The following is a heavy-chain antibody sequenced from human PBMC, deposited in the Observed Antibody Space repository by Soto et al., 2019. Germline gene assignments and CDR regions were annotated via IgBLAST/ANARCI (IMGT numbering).Heavy chain of an antibody. Sequence: QVQPVQSGAEVKKPGASVKVSCKASGYTFTNYGISWVRQAPGQGLEWMGRISGYNGKTDYSHNFHGRITLTTETSTSTAYMELRSLRSDDTAVYYWAIDGFMPHEIPGFRAEFDPWGQGTLVTVSS. CDR2: ISGYNGKT. D-gene: IGHD2-2*01. CDR3: AIDGFMPHEIPGFRAEFDP. V-gene: IGHV1-18*01. J-gene: IGHJ5*02. CDR1: GYTFTNYG.